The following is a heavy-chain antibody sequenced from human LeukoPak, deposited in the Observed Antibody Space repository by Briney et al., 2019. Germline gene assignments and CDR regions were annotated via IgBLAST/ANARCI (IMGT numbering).Heavy chain of an antibody. V-gene: IGHV4-59*01. D-gene: IGHD6-13*01. CDR2: IYYSGSS. Sequence: PSETLSLTCTVSGGSIRSSHWSWIRQPPGKGLEFIGYIYYSGSSNYNPSLKSRVTMSVDTSNNQFSLKLNSVTAAGTAVYYCAKAAGYSTIYWFDPWGQGTLVTVSS. CDR3: AKAAGYSTIYWFDP. J-gene: IGHJ5*02. CDR1: GGSIRSSH.